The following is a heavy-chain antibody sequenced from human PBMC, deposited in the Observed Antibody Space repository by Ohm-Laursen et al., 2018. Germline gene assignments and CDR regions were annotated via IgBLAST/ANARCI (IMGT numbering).Heavy chain of an antibody. Sequence: ASGKVSCKASGYTFINYGFNWVRQAPGQGLEWMGWISANNGKTNYSQSLQGRVTMTTDTSTSTAYMELRSLRSDDTAVYYCARGSGSHQDYYYGMDVWGQGTTVTVSS. CDR3: ARGSGSHQDYYYGMDV. V-gene: IGHV1-18*01. D-gene: IGHD1-26*01. J-gene: IGHJ6*02. CDR1: GYTFINYG. CDR2: ISANNGKT.